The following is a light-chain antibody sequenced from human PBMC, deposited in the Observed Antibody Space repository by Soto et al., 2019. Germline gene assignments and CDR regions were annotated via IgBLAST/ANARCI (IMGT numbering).Light chain of an antibody. CDR1: RSVSSSH. CDR3: QQYGASPGT. V-gene: IGKV3-20*01. CDR2: DTS. J-gene: IGKJ1*01. Sequence: EVELTQSPGALSLSPGERATLSCRASRSVSSSHLAWYQQKRGQAPRLLIYDTSTRATGIPDRFSGSGSGTDFTLTISRLEPEDFAVYHCQQYGASPGTFGQGTKVDIK.